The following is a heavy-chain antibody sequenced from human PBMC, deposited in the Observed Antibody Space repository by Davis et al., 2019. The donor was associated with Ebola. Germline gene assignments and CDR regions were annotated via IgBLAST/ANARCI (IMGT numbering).Heavy chain of an antibody. CDR2: TYYSSKWYT. V-gene: IGHV6-1*01. D-gene: IGHD5-12*01. Sequence: HSQTLSLTCAISGDSVPGSSGAWNWIRQSPSRGLEWLGRTYYSSKWYTDSTLSVKSRITISADTAKNQLSLHLDSVTPEDTAVYYCARGWLRSAFDQWGQGTLVTVSS. CDR3: ARGWLRSAFDQ. CDR1: GDSVPGSSGA. J-gene: IGHJ4*02.